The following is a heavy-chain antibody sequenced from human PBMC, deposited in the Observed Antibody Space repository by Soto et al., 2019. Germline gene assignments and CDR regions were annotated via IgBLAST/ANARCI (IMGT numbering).Heavy chain of an antibody. D-gene: IGHD2-15*01. J-gene: IGHJ4*02. CDR2: ISDSGGST. V-gene: IGHV3-23*01. Sequence: GGSLRLSCAASGFTFSSYAMSWVRQAPGKGLEWVSGISDSGGSTYYADSVKGRFTISRDNSKNTLYLQMNSLRAEDTAVYYCAKDWATYGHCSGGRCYSDYWGQGTLVTVSS. CDR3: AKDWATYGHCSGGRCYSDY. CDR1: GFTFSSYA.